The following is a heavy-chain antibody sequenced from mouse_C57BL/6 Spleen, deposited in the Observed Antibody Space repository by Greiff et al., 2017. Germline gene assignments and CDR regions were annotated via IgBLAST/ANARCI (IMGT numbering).Heavy chain of an antibody. Sequence: QVQLQQSGAELVRPGASVTLSCKASGYTFTDYEMHWVKQTPVHGLEWIGAIDPETGGTAYNQKFKGKAILTADKSSSTAYMELRSLTSEDSAVYYCTEDYGSREPFAYWGQGTLVTVSA. CDR3: TEDYGSREPFAY. V-gene: IGHV1-15*01. J-gene: IGHJ3*01. CDR1: GYTFTDYE. CDR2: IDPETGGT. D-gene: IGHD1-1*01.